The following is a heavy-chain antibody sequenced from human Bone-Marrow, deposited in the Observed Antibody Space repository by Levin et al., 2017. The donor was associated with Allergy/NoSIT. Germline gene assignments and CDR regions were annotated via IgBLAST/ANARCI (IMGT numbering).Heavy chain of an antibody. Sequence: PGGSLRLSCAASGFTFSSFAMYWVRQAPGKGLEWVSLTSPDGRNKYYAESVKGRFTISRESSNNTLYLQMNTLRAEDTAVYYCARDLSISGYSYGSPGMWGQGTLVTVSS. CDR2: TSPDGRNK. J-gene: IGHJ4*02. V-gene: IGHV3-30*04. D-gene: IGHD5-18*01. CDR3: ARDLSISGYSYGSPGM. CDR1: GFTFSSFA.